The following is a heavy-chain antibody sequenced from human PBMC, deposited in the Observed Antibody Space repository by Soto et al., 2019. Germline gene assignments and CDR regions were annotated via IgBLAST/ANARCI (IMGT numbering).Heavy chain of an antibody. J-gene: IGHJ6*02. CDR3: ARSANGGMDV. CDR1: GFTFSDFY. Sequence: LRLSCTASGFTFSDFYMSWVRQTPGKGLDWISYISGSTSTIYYADSVKGRFTISRDNAKKSVYLQMNSLRAEDTAVYYCARSANGGMDVWGRGTTVTSP. V-gene: IGHV3-11*01. CDR2: ISGSTSTI.